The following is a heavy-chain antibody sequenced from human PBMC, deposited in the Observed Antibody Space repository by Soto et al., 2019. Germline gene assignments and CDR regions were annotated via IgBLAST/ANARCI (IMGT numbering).Heavy chain of an antibody. V-gene: IGHV4-39*01. CDR2: MHHSGSA. J-gene: IGHJ4*02. CDR3: ARRWIAANVDSYYFDF. D-gene: IGHD2-15*01. Sequence: QVQLQESGPGVVKPSETLSLTCSVSGDSVTNNNYYWAWIRQSPGKGLEWIGSMHHSGSAHYQSSLKTRATLSVDTSRNNFSLKLRSLSVADTSIYYCARRWIAANVDSYYFDFWGQGALVTV. CDR1: GDSVTNNNYY.